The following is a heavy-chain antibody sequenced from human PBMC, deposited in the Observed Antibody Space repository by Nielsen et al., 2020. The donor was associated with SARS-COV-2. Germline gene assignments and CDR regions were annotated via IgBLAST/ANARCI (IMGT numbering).Heavy chain of an antibody. CDR1: GFTFSSYW. J-gene: IGHJ4*02. D-gene: IGHD3-10*01. CDR3: ARDFYGSGSFPDY. V-gene: IGHV3-74*01. CDR2: ILSDGSTI. Sequence: GESLKISCAASGFTFSSYWMHWVRQAPGKGLVWVSHILSDGSTINYADSVRGRFTISRDNAKNTLYLQMNRLRAEDTAVYYCARDFYGSGSFPDYWGQGTLVTVSS.